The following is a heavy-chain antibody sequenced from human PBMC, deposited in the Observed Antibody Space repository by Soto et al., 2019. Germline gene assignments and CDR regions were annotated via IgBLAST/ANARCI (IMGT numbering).Heavy chain of an antibody. CDR2: ISESGSSM. V-gene: IGHV3-48*03. CDR1: GFRFSNYE. CDR3: AGDQEVHDRRGYKIRAMDV. J-gene: IGHJ6*02. D-gene: IGHD6-25*01. Sequence: LRLSCAASGFRFSNYEMNWVRQAPGKGLEWISYISESGSSMYYADSVRGRFAISRDNAKNSLYLQMNSLRVEDTAVYYCAGDQEVHDRRGYKIRAMDVWGQGTTVTVSS.